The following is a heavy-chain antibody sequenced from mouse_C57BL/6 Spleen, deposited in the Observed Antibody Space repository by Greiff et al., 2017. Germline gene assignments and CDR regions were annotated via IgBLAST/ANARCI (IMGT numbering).Heavy chain of an antibody. CDR3: ARRGDTVVAGFDV. V-gene: IGHV1-26*01. Sequence: EVQLQQSGPELVKPGASVKISCKASGYTFTDYYMNWVKQSPGQSLEWIGDINPNNGGTSYNQKFKGKATLTVDKSSSTAYMGRSSLASDDYAGYCCARRGDTVVAGFDVWGTGTTVTVAS. J-gene: IGHJ1*03. CDR1: GYTFTDYY. D-gene: IGHD1-1*01. CDR2: INPNNGGT.